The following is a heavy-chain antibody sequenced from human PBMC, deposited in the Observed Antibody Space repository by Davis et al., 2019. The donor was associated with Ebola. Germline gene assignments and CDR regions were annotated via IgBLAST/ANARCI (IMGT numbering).Heavy chain of an antibody. D-gene: IGHD4-17*01. CDR3: ARDPVHGDPRIEYYYYYGMDV. J-gene: IGHJ6*02. CDR2: ISSSGSTI. V-gene: IGHV3-48*03. Sequence: GGSLRLSCAASGFTFSSYEMNWVRQAPGKGLEWVSYISSSGSTIYYADSVKGRFTISRDNSKNTLYLQMNSLRAEDTAVYYCARDPVHGDPRIEYYYYYGMDVWGQGTTVTVSS. CDR1: GFTFSSYE.